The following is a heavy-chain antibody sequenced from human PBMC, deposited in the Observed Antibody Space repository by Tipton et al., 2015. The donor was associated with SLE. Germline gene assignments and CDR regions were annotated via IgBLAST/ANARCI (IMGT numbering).Heavy chain of an antibody. CDR1: GGSISSSKW. V-gene: IGHV4-4*02. CDR3: ARAIGANYFHF. J-gene: IGHJ4*02. D-gene: IGHD3-16*01. CDR2: IYHTENT. Sequence: TLSLTCTVSGGSISSSKWWTWVRQPPGKGLEWIGEIYHTENTNYNPSLKSRVTISVDTSKNQFSLKLSSVTAADTAVYYCARAIGANYFHFWGQGTLVTVAP.